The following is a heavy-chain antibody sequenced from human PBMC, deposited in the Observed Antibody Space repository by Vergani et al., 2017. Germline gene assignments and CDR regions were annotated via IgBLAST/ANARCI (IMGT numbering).Heavy chain of an antibody. CDR1: GGSISSYY. V-gene: IGHV4-59*01. D-gene: IGHD2-2*01. J-gene: IGHJ3*02. CDR3: ARDRGCSSTSCLHDI. CDR2: IYYSGST. Sequence: QVQLQESGPGLVKPSETLSLTCTVSGGSISSYYWSWIRQPPGKGLEWIGYIYYSGSTNYNPSPKSRVTISVDTSKNQFSLKLSAVAAADTAVYYCARDRGCSSTSCLHDIWSQGTMVTV.